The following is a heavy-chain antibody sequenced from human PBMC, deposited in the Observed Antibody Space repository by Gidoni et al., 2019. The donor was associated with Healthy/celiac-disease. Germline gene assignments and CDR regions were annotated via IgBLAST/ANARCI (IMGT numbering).Heavy chain of an antibody. CDR2: ISYDGSNK. Sequence: QVQLVESGGGVVQPGRSLRLSCAASGFTFSSYAMHWVRQAPGKGLEWVAVISYDGSNKYYADSVKGRFTISRDNSKNTLYLQMNSLRAEDTAVYYCARVLPPDYYGAYDYWGQGTLVTVSS. J-gene: IGHJ4*02. CDR3: ARVLPPDYYGAYDY. V-gene: IGHV3-30-3*01. CDR1: GFTFSSYA. D-gene: IGHD3-10*01.